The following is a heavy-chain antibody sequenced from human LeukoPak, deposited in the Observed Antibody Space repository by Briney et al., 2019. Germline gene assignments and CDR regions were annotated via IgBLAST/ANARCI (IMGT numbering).Heavy chain of an antibody. Sequence: SETLSLTCTVSGGSISSYYWSWIRQPPGKGLEWIGYIYYSGSTNYNPSLKSRVTISLDTSKNQFSLKLSSVTAADTAVYYCARVKEQLVPYYYYYMDVWGKGTTVTVSS. D-gene: IGHD6-6*01. CDR1: GGSISSYY. J-gene: IGHJ6*03. CDR3: ARVKEQLVPYYYYYMDV. CDR2: IYYSGST. V-gene: IGHV4-59*01.